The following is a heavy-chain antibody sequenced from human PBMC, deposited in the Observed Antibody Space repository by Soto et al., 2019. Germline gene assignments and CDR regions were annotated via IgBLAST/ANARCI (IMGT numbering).Heavy chain of an antibody. CDR2: ISYDGSNK. CDR3: ARDHISCSSTSCTREYYYYYGMDV. D-gene: IGHD2-2*01. CDR1: GFTFSSYA. J-gene: IGHJ6*02. V-gene: IGHV3-30-3*01. Sequence: GGSLRLSCAASGFTFSSYAMHWVRQAPGKGLEWVAVISYDGSNKYYADSVKGRFTISRDNSKNTLYLQMNSLRAEDTAVYYCARDHISCSSTSCTREYYYYYGMDVWGQGTTVTVSS.